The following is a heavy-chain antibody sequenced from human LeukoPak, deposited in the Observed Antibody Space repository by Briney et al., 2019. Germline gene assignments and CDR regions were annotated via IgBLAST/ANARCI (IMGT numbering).Heavy chain of an antibody. J-gene: IGHJ4*02. V-gene: IGHV3-66*01. D-gene: IGHD3-16*01. CDR1: GLSVSSSY. Sequence: PGGSLRLSCAASGLSVSSSYMSWVRQAPGKGLEWVSVIYSGGSTYYADSVKDRFTISRDTSKNTVYLQMNSLTVEDTAVYYCASELRGPSGALGARFWGQGALVTVSS. CDR2: IYSGGST. CDR3: ASELRGPSGALGARF.